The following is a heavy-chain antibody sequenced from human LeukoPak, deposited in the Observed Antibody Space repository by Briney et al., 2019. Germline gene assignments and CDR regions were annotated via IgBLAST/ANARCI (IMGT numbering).Heavy chain of an antibody. CDR1: GGSIRSYY. J-gene: IGHJ4*02. Sequence: SETLSLTCTVSGGSIRSYYWSWIRQPPGKGLEWIGYFYYTGGTNYSPSLKSRVTISVDTSKNQFSLKLSSVTAADTAVYYCARTSYYDSSGYYHDNWGQGTLVTVSA. V-gene: IGHV4-59*01. D-gene: IGHD3-22*01. CDR2: FYYTGGT. CDR3: ARTSYYDSSGYYHDN.